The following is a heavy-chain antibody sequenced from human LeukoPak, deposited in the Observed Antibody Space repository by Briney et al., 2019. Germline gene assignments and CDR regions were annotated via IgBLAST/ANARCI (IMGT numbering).Heavy chain of an antibody. Sequence: GGSLRLSCAASGFTFSTYALNWVRQAPGKGLEWVSTISGSGGSTYYADSVKGRFTISRDNSKNTLYLQMNSLRAEDTAVYYCAELGITMIGGVWGKGTTVTISS. CDR2: ISGSGGST. J-gene: IGHJ6*04. CDR1: GFTFSTYA. D-gene: IGHD3-10*02. V-gene: IGHV3-23*01. CDR3: AELGITMIGGV.